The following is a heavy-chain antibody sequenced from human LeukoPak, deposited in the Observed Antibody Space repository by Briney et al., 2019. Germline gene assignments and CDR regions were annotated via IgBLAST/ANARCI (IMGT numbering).Heavy chain of an antibody. CDR1: GFTFSSYA. CDR3: ARDRRIAAEWDGAFDI. D-gene: IGHD6-13*01. Sequence: GGSLRLSCAASGFTFSSYAMHWVRQAPGKGLEWVAVISYDGSNKYYADSVKGRFTISRDNSENTLYLQMNSLRAEDTAVYYCARDRRIAAEWDGAFDIWGQGTMVTVSS. V-gene: IGHV3-30-3*01. J-gene: IGHJ3*02. CDR2: ISYDGSNK.